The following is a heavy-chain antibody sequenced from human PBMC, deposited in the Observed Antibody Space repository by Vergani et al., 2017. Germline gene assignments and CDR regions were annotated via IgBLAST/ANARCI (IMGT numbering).Heavy chain of an antibody. Sequence: EVQLLESGGGLVQPGGSLRLTCAASEFTFSNYAMNWVRQAPGKGLEWVSAISGSGGSTYYADSVKGRFTISRDNSKNTLYLQMNSLRAEDTAVYYCAKDSYYYDSSGYSGDDYWGQGTLVTVSS. CDR1: EFTFSNYA. CDR3: AKDSYYYDSSGYSGDDY. J-gene: IGHJ4*02. V-gene: IGHV3-23*01. CDR2: ISGSGGST. D-gene: IGHD3-22*01.